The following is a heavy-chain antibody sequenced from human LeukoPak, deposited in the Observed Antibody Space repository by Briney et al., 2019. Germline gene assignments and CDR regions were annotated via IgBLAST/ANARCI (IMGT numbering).Heavy chain of an antibody. J-gene: IGHJ3*02. CDR1: GDSINNNNYY. CDR3: ARGGNAFDI. V-gene: IGHV4-39*07. D-gene: IGHD6-13*01. CDR2: IYYNGRT. Sequence: SETLSLTCTVSGDSINNNNYYWGWIRQPPGKGLEWIGNIYYNGRTYYSPSLKSRVTISVDTSKNQFSLKLSSVTAADTAVYYCARGGNAFDIWGQGTMVTVSS.